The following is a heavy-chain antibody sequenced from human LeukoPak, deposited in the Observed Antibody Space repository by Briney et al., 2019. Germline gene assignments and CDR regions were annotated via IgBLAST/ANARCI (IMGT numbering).Heavy chain of an antibody. Sequence: PSETLSLTCTVSGGSIRSYYWSWIRQPPGKGLEWIGYIHHSGSTNYNPSLKSRVTISVDTSKNQFSLKLSSVTAADTAVYYCASLTTVTTFDYWGQGTLVTVSS. D-gene: IGHD4-17*01. CDR2: IHHSGST. CDR1: GGSIRSYY. CDR3: ASLTTVTTFDY. V-gene: IGHV4-59*01. J-gene: IGHJ4*02.